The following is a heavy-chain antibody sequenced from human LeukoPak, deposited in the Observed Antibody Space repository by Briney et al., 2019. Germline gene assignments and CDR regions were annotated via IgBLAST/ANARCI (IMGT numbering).Heavy chain of an antibody. Sequence: TGGSLRLSCAASGFTFSNYNINWVRQAPGKGLEWVSPISSTSGYIYYADSVKGRFTISRDNAKNSLYLQMSSLRAEDTAIYYCAGDRASYSYGLPAYWGQGTLVTVSS. CDR2: ISSTSGYI. J-gene: IGHJ4*02. CDR1: GFTFSNYN. CDR3: AGDRASYSYGLPAY. V-gene: IGHV3-21*01. D-gene: IGHD5-18*01.